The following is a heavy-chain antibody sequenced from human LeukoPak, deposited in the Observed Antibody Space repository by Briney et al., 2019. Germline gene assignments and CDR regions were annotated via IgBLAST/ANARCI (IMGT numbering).Heavy chain of an antibody. D-gene: IGHD6-19*01. J-gene: IGHJ4*02. V-gene: IGHV1-69*01. CDR2: IIPIFGTA. Sequence: SVKVSCKASGGTFSSYAISWVRQAPGQGLEWMGGIIPIFGTANYAQKFQGRVTITADESTSTAYMELSSLRSEDTAVYYCARVPPVAEGRYFDYWGQGTLVTVSS. CDR1: GGTFSSYA. CDR3: ARVPPVAEGRYFDY.